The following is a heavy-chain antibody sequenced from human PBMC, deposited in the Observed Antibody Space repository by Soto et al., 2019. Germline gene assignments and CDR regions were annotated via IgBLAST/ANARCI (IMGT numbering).Heavy chain of an antibody. J-gene: IGHJ4*02. Sequence: GGSLRLSCAASGFTFSSYSMNWVRQAPGKGLEWVSSISSSSSYKYYAESVKGRFTIPRDNAKNSLYLQMNSLRAEDTAVYYCARDDGWDNQSKYRNTASDYWGQGTLVTVSS. CDR3: ARDDGWDNQSKYRNTASDY. CDR2: ISSSSSYK. V-gene: IGHV3-21*01. CDR1: GFTFSSYS. D-gene: IGHD3-16*02.